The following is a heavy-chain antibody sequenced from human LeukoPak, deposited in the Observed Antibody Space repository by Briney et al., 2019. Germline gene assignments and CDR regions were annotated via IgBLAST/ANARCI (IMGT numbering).Heavy chain of an antibody. V-gene: IGHV4-4*02. CDR1: GGSISSSNW. J-gene: IGHJ3*02. CDR2: IYHSGST. CDR3: ARGYCSGGSCYSGYDAFDI. D-gene: IGHD2-15*01. Sequence: SGTLSLTCAVSGGSISSSNWWSWVRQPPGKGLEWIGEIYHSGSTNYNPSLKSRVTISVDKSKNQFSLKLSSVTAADTAVYYCARGYCSGGSCYSGYDAFDIWGQGTMVTVSS.